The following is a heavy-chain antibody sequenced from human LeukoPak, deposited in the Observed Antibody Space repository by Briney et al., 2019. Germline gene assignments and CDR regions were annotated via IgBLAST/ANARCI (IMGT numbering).Heavy chain of an antibody. V-gene: IGHV3-21*01. D-gene: IGHD3-10*01. J-gene: IGHJ3*02. CDR2: ISSSSSYI. CDR3: ARDREMVRGYDAFDI. CDR1: GFTFSSYS. Sequence: GGSLRLSCAASGFTFSSYSMNWVRQAPGKGLEWVSSISSSSSYIYYADSVKGRFTISRDNAKNSLYLQMNSLRAEDTAVYYCARDREMVRGYDAFDIWGQGTMVTVSS.